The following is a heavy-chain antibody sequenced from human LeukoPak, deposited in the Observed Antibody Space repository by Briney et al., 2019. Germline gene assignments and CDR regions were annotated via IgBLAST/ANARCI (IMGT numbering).Heavy chain of an antibody. Sequence: SETLSLTCTVSGGSISSSSYYWGWIRQPPGKGLEWIGSIYYSGSTYYNPSLKSRVTISVDTSKNQFSLRLSSVTAADTAVYYCAGKTYYYDSSGQGLDYWGQGTLVTVSS. CDR3: AGKTYYYDSSGQGLDY. D-gene: IGHD3-22*01. J-gene: IGHJ4*02. CDR1: GGSISSSSYY. V-gene: IGHV4-39*01. CDR2: IYYSGST.